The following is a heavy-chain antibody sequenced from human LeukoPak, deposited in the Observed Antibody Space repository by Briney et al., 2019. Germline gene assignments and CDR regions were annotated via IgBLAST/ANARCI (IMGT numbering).Heavy chain of an antibody. CDR3: ARGSRAARHYYYYYGMDV. J-gene: IGHJ6*02. CDR1: GGSFSGYY. Sequence: SETLSLTCAVYGGSFSGYYWSWIRQPPGKGLEWIGEINHSGSTNYNPSPKSRVTISVDTSKNQFSLKLSSVTAADTAVYYCARGSRAARHYYYYYGMDVWGQGTTVTVSS. D-gene: IGHD6-6*01. V-gene: IGHV4-34*01. CDR2: INHSGST.